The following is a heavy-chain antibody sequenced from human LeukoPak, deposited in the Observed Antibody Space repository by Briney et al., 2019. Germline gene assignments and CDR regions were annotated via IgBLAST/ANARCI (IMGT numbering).Heavy chain of an antibody. CDR2: INPNSGGT. D-gene: IGHD3-10*01. J-gene: IGHJ4*02. V-gene: IGHV1-2*02. Sequence: ASVKVSCKASGYTFTGYYMHWVRQAPGQGLEWMGWINPNSGGTNYAQKFQGRVTMTRDTSISPAYMELSRLRSDDTAVYYCAGAYGSGSYVFDYWGQGTLVTVSS. CDR3: AGAYGSGSYVFDY. CDR1: GYTFTGYY.